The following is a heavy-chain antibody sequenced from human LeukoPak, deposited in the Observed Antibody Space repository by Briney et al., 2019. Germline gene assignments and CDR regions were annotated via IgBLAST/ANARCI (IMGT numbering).Heavy chain of an antibody. Sequence: ASVKVSCKASGYTFTSSGISWVRQAPGQGLEWMGWISAYNGNTNYAQKLQGRVTMTTDTSTSTAYMELRSLRSDDTAVYYCARDLYYYDSSGLFDPWGQGTLVTVSS. V-gene: IGHV1-18*01. CDR1: GYTFTSSG. J-gene: IGHJ5*02. CDR2: ISAYNGNT. CDR3: ARDLYYYDSSGLFDP. D-gene: IGHD3-22*01.